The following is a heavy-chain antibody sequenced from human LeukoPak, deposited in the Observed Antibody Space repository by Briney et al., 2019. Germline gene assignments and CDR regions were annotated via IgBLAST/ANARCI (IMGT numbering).Heavy chain of an antibody. CDR2: ISYDGSNK. V-gene: IGHV3-30*04. CDR1: GFTFSSYA. J-gene: IGHJ4*02. Sequence: GGSLRLSCAASGFTFSSYAMHWVRQAPGKGLEWVAVISYDGSNKYYADSVKGRFTISRDNSKNTLYLQMNSLRAEDTAVYYCAREAPTVGATLGYWGQGTLVTVSS. D-gene: IGHD1-26*01. CDR3: AREAPTVGATLGY.